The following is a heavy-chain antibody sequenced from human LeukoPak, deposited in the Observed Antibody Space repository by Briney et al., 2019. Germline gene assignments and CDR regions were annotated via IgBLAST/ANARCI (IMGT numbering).Heavy chain of an antibody. Sequence: GGSLRLSCAASGFTFSSYEMNWARQAPGKGLEWVSYISSSGSTIYYADSVKGRFTISRDNAKNSLYLQMNSLRAEDTAVYYCASPSRYCSSTSCFDYWGQGTLVTVSS. D-gene: IGHD2-2*01. CDR3: ASPSRYCSSTSCFDY. V-gene: IGHV3-48*03. CDR2: ISSSGSTI. J-gene: IGHJ4*02. CDR1: GFTFSSYE.